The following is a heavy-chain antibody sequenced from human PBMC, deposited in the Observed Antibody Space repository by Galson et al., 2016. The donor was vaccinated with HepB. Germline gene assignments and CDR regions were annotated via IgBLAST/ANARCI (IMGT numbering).Heavy chain of an antibody. Sequence: SETLSLTCTVSGASISGYYLSWIRQPPGKGLEWIGYIYYSGRTNYNPSLKSRVTISVDTCKNQFSLKLSSVTAADTAVYYCARDDSGGWYGFHYGMDVWGRGTTVTVSS. CDR3: ARDDSGGWYGFHYGMDV. CDR2: IYYSGRT. CDR1: GASISGYY. J-gene: IGHJ6*02. D-gene: IGHD6-19*01. V-gene: IGHV4-59*01.